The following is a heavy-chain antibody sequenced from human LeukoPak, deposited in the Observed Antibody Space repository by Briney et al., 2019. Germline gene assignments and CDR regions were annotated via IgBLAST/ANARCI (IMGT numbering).Heavy chain of an antibody. CDR3: AGRRGYYYNRFDP. Sequence: PSETLSLTCAVSGYSISSGYYWGWIRQPPGKGLEWIGSIYHSGSTYYNPSLKSRVTISVDTSKNQFSLKLSSVTAADTAVYYCAGRRGYYYNRFDPWGQGTLVTVSS. CDR1: GYSISSGYY. CDR2: IYHSGST. V-gene: IGHV4-38-2*01. J-gene: IGHJ5*02. D-gene: IGHD3-22*01.